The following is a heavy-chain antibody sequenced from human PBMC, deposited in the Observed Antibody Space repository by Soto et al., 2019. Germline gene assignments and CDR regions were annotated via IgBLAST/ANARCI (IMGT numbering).Heavy chain of an antibody. V-gene: IGHV4-31*03. Sequence: PSETLSLTCTVSGGSISSGGYYWIWIRQHPGKGLEWIGYIYYSGSTYYNPSLKSRVTISVDTSKNQFSLKLSSVTAADTAVYYCARANRITMVRGVTIDYWGQATLVTVSA. J-gene: IGHJ4*02. CDR3: ARANRITMVRGVTIDY. CDR1: GGSISSGGYY. D-gene: IGHD3-10*01. CDR2: IYYSGST.